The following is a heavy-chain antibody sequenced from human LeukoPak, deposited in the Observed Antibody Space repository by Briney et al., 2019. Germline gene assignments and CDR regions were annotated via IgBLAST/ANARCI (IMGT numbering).Heavy chain of an antibody. CDR2: INPNSGAT. J-gene: IGHJ4*02. Sequence: ASVKVSCKASGYTFTGYYIHWVRQAPGQGLEWMGWINPNSGATNYAQKFQGRVTMSGDSSISTSYMELSRLKSDDTAVYFCARDSQMVTFGGLIVPFNYWGQGTLVTVSS. CDR1: GYTFTGYY. V-gene: IGHV1-2*02. CDR3: ARDSQMVTFGGLIVPFNY. D-gene: IGHD3-16*02.